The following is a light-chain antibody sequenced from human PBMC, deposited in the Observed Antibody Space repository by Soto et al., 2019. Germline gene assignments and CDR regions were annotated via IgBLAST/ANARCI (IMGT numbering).Light chain of an antibody. J-gene: IGLJ1*01. V-gene: IGLV2-14*01. CDR2: EVS. CDR3: SSYTSSSTSYV. CDR1: SSDVGGYNY. Sequence: QSALTQPASVSGSPGQSTTISCTGTSSDVGGYNYVSWYQQHPGKAPKLMIYEVSNRPSGVSYRFSGSKSGNTASLTISGLQAEEEADYYCSSYTSSSTSYVFGTGPKVTV.